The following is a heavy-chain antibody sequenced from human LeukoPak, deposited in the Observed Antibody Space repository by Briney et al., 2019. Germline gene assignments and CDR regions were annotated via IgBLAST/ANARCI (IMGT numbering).Heavy chain of an antibody. J-gene: IGHJ3*02. D-gene: IGHD6-19*01. Sequence: PGRSLRLSCAASGFTFSSYNLHWVRQAPGKGLEWVAVISKDGGFKYYADSVKGRFTISRDNSKNTFYLQMNSLIIEDTAVYYCTREEYSSFWSTAGAFDIWSQGTMVTVSS. V-gene: IGHV3-30*03. CDR2: ISKDGGFK. CDR1: GFTFSSYN. CDR3: TREEYSSFWSTAGAFDI.